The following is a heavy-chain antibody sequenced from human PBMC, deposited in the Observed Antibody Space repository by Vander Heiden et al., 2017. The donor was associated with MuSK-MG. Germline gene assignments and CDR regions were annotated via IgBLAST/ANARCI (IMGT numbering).Heavy chain of an antibody. CDR3: AKDRVGATRGWFDP. D-gene: IGHD1-26*01. CDR1: GFTFSSDA. Sequence: EVQLLESGGGLVQPGGSLRLSCAASGFTFSSDAMSWVRQAQGKGLEWFSAISGSGGSTYYADSVKGRLTISRDNSKNTLYLQMNSLRAEDTAVYYCAKDRVGATRGWFDPWGQGTLVTVSS. V-gene: IGHV3-23*01. CDR2: ISGSGGST. J-gene: IGHJ5*02.